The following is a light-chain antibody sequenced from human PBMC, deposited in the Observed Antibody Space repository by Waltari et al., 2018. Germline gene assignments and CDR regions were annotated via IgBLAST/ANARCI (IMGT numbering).Light chain of an antibody. V-gene: IGKV3-20*01. CDR1: QSVTRAL. CDR2: GAS. CDR3: QHYVRLPAT. J-gene: IGKJ1*01. Sequence: SCRASQSVTRALAWYQQKPGQAPRLLIYGASNRATGIPDRFRGSGAGTDFSLTISRLEPEDFAVYYCQHYVRLPATFGQGTKVEIK.